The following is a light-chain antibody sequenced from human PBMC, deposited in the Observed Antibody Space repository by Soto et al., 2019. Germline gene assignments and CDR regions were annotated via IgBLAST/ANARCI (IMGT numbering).Light chain of an antibody. Sequence: QSVLTQPAAVSESPGQSITISCTGTSSDVGSYNLVSWYQQHPGKAPKLMIYEGSKRPSGVSNRFSGSKSGNTASLTISGLQAEDEADYYCCSYAGSSTHVFGTGTKLTVL. J-gene: IGLJ1*01. CDR3: CSYAGSSTHV. CDR1: SSDVGSYNL. V-gene: IGLV2-23*01. CDR2: EGS.